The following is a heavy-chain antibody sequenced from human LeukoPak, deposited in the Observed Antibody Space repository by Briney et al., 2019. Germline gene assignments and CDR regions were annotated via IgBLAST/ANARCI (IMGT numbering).Heavy chain of an antibody. CDR3: AKRGVVIRVILVGFHKEAYYFDS. J-gene: IGHJ4*02. Sequence: GGSLRLSCAVSGITLSNYGMSWVRQAPGKGLEWVAGISGSGGSTNYADSVKGRFTISRDNPKNTLYLQMNILRAKDTAVYFCAKRGVVIRVILVGFHKEAYYFDSWGQGALVTVSS. CDR1: GITLSNYG. CDR2: ISGSGGST. D-gene: IGHD3-22*01. V-gene: IGHV3-23*01.